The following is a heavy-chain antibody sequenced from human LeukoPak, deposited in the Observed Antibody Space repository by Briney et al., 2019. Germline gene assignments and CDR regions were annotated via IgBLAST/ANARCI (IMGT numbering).Heavy chain of an antibody. D-gene: IGHD2-8*02. CDR2: ISDSGFGT. V-gene: IGHV3-23*01. Sequence: PGGSLRLSCAAPGFTFSIYTMSWVRQAPGKGLEWVSAISDSGFGTYYADSVKGRFTISRDNSKNTLYLQMNSLRAEDTAIYYCAKGTYCDGGACPPGIYYYYYMDVWGKGTTVTVSS. CDR3: AKGTYCDGGACPPGIYYYYYMDV. CDR1: GFTFSIYT. J-gene: IGHJ6*03.